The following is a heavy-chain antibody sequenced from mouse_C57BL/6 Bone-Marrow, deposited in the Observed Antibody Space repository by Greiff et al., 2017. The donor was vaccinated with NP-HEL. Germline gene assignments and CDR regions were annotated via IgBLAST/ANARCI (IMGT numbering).Heavy chain of an antibody. J-gene: IGHJ4*01. CDR3: ARHEDGYYGDY. CDR2: IWSDGST. CDR1: GFSLTSYG. D-gene: IGHD2-3*01. Sequence: QVHVKQSGPGLVAPSQCLSITCTVSGFSLTSYGVHWVRQPPGKGLEWLVVIWSDGSTTYNSALKSRLSISKDNSKSQVFLKMNSLQTDDTAMYYCARHEDGYYGDYWGQGTSVTVSS. V-gene: IGHV2-6-1*01.